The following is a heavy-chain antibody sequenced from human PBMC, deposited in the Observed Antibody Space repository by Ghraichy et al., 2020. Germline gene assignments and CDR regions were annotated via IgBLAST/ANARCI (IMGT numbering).Heavy chain of an antibody. D-gene: IGHD6-19*01. CDR1: GFTFSRYD. V-gene: IGHV3-13*01. CDR2: IGTLSDT. CDR3: TRDPPDGWSPGMDV. Sequence: GGSLRLSCAASGFTFSRYDMHWVRQAKGKSLEWVSAIGTLSDTFYPGSVKGRFTISRDNAKNSLYLQMNSLRAEDTAVYYCTRDPPDGWSPGMDVWGQGTTVTVSS. J-gene: IGHJ6*02.